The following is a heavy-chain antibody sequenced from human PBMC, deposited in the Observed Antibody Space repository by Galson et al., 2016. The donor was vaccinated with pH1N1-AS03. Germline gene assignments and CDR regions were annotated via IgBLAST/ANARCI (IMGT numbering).Heavy chain of an antibody. V-gene: IGHV3-74*01. CDR2: INYDGSSA. D-gene: IGHD4-23*01. CDR1: GFSFSSYW. J-gene: IGHJ4*02. CDR3: ANPRASGTTLVTRLDY. Sequence: SLRLSCAASGFSFSSYWMHWVRQAPGKGLVWVSYINYDGSSATYADSVKGRFTVSRDNSKNTLYLQMNGLRAEDTAIYYCANPRASGTTLVTRLDYWGQGILVTVSS.